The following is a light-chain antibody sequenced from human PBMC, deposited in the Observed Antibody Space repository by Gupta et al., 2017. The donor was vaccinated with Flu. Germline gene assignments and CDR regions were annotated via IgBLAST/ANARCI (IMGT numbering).Light chain of an antibody. CDR3: QQYNSFPYS. V-gene: IGKV1-5*03. Sequence: DIQMTQSPSTLSASVGDRVTITCRASQSISSWLAWYQQKPGKAPKVLIYKASTLQSGVPSRISGSGSGTEFTLTISSLQPDDFAVYFCQQYNSFPYSFGQGTKLEIK. J-gene: IGKJ2*03. CDR2: KAS. CDR1: QSISSW.